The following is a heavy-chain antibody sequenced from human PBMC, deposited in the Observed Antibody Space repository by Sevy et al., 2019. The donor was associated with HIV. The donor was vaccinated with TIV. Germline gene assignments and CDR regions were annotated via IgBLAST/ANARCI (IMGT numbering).Heavy chain of an antibody. CDR2: ISSSSSTI. Sequence: GGSLRLSCAASGFTFSSYSMNWVRQAPGKGLEWVSYISSSSSTIYHADSVKGRFTISRDNAKNSLYLQMNSLRDEDTAVYYCARAFKRIAAAGFDYWGQGTLVTVSS. V-gene: IGHV3-48*02. J-gene: IGHJ4*02. CDR3: ARAFKRIAAAGFDY. D-gene: IGHD6-13*01. CDR1: GFTFSSYS.